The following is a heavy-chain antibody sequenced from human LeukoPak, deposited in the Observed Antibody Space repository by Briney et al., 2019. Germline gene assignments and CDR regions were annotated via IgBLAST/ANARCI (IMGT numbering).Heavy chain of an antibody. CDR3: AKADSSGYYYVGSYDY. D-gene: IGHD3-22*01. CDR1: GFTFSSYA. CDR2: ISGSGGST. Sequence: TGGSLRLSCAASGFTFSSYAMSWVRQAPGKGLEWVSAISGSGGSTYYADSVKGRFTISRDNSKNTLYLQMDSLRAEDTAVYYCAKADSSGYYYVGSYDYWGQGTLVTVSS. J-gene: IGHJ4*02. V-gene: IGHV3-23*01.